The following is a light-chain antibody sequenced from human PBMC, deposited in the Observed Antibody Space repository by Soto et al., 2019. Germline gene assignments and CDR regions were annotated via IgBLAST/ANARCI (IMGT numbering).Light chain of an antibody. V-gene: IGKV3-20*01. J-gene: IGKJ1*01. CDR2: GAS. Sequence: EIVLTQSPGTLSLSPGERATLSCRVSQSVSSSYLAWYQQKPGQAPRLLIHGASSRATGIPDRISGSGSGTDFTLTISRLEPEDFAVYYCQQYGSSPITFGQGTKVDIK. CDR1: QSVSSSY. CDR3: QQYGSSPIT.